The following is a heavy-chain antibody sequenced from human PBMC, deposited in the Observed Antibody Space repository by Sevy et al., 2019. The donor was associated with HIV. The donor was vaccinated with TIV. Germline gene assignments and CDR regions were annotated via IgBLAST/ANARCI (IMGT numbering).Heavy chain of an antibody. CDR2: IIPRFGTA. CDR3: ARVGGAREGYDYVGSSFIDH. J-gene: IGHJ4*02. CDR1: GGSFSNSD. D-gene: IGHD3-16*01. Sequence: ASVKVSCKVSGGSFSNSDVIWVRQAPGQGLEWMGRIIPRFGTANYAQRFQGRVTITADEFTRTVFMELSRLRSEDTALFYCARVGGAREGYDYVGSSFIDHWGQGTLVTVSS. V-gene: IGHV1-69*13.